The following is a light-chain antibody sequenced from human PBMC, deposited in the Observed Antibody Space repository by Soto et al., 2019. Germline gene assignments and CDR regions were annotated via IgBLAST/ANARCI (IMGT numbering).Light chain of an antibody. V-gene: IGKV3-20*01. CDR1: QSVSSSY. J-gene: IGKJ4*01. CDR3: RQYGRSLEFA. CDR2: GAS. Sequence: EIVLTQSPGTLSLSPGERATLSCRASQSVSSSYLAWSQQKPGQAPRLLIYGASSRATGIPDRFSGSGSGTDFTLTISRLDPEDFAVYYCRQYGRSLEFAVGGGTKVEIK.